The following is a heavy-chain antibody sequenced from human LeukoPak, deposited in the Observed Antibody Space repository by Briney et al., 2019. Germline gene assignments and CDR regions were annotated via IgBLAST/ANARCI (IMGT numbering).Heavy chain of an antibody. CDR3: AREGNDLTSKYYFDY. CDR2: IIPIFGTA. J-gene: IGHJ4*02. Sequence: SVKVSCKASGGTFGSYAISWVRQAPGQGLEWMGGIIPIFGTANYAQKFQGRVTITADESTSTAYMELSSLRSEDTAVYYCAREGNDLTSKYYFDYWGQGTLVTVSS. V-gene: IGHV1-69*13. D-gene: IGHD3-9*01. CDR1: GGTFGSYA.